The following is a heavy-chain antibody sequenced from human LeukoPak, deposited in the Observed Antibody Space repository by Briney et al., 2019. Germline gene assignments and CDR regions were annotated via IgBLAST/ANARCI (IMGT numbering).Heavy chain of an antibody. CDR3: SAAVGSGSGWYGETYYFYGMDV. CDR1: GFTSTSSA. Sequence: SLKVSCKASGFTSTSSAVQWVRQARGQRLEWIGWIVVGRGNTNYAQTSQERVTITRDMSTSTAYMELSSMRSEDTAVYYWSAAVGSGSGWYGETYYFYGMDVSGKGTTVSLSS. CDR2: IVVGRGNT. V-gene: IGHV1-58*01. D-gene: IGHD6-19*01. J-gene: IGHJ6*01.